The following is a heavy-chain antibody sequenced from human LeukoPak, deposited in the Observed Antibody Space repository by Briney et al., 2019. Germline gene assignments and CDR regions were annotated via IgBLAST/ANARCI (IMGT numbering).Heavy chain of an antibody. J-gene: IGHJ6*02. D-gene: IGHD4/OR15-4a*01. CDR1: GYTFTSYG. Sequence: ASVKVSCKASGYTFTSYGISWVRQAPGQGLEWMGWISAYSGNTNYAQKLQGRVTMTTDTSTSTAYMELRSLRSDDTAVYYCARASHSALTYGMDVWGQGTTVTVSS. CDR3: ARASHSALTYGMDV. CDR2: ISAYSGNT. V-gene: IGHV1-18*01.